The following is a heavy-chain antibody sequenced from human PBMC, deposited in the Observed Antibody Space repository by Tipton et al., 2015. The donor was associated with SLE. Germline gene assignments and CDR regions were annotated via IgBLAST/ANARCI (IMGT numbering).Heavy chain of an antibody. Sequence: TLSLTCAASGFTFSSYAMSWVRQAPGKGLEWVSVIYSGGSTYYADSVKGRSTISRDNSKNTLYLQMNSLRAEDTAVYYCASSPAWELPYYFDYWGQGTLVTVSS. CDR1: GFTFSSYA. CDR3: ASSPAWELPYYFDY. D-gene: IGHD1-26*01. CDR2: IYSGGST. J-gene: IGHJ4*02. V-gene: IGHV3-23*03.